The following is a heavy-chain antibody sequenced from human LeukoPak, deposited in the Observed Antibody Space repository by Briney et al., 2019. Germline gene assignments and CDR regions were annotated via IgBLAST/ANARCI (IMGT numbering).Heavy chain of an antibody. CDR3: ARRSKVTVTYDD. Sequence: PSPCPSLTRAVYAASFIGYYWSWVRHPPGKGLEGTGVIKDSRSTNYHPSLESRVTMSLDTSKNHCSLELSSATAGDPAVYYCARRSKVTVTYDDWGQGTLVTVPS. D-gene: IGHD4-17*01. CDR2: IKDSRST. V-gene: IGHV4-34*01. CDR1: AASFIGYY. J-gene: IGHJ4*02.